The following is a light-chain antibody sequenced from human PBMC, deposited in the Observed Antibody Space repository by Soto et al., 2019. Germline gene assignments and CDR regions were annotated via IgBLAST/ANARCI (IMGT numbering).Light chain of an antibody. Sequence: DIQMTQSPSSLSASVGDRVTISCRASQSISTYLNWYQQKPGKAPKVLIYGASSLPSGVPSGFSGSGSETDFTLIISSLQPDDFATYYCQQSHSGKTFGQGTKVDIK. CDR2: GAS. V-gene: IGKV1-39*01. J-gene: IGKJ1*01. CDR3: QQSHSGKT. CDR1: QSISTY.